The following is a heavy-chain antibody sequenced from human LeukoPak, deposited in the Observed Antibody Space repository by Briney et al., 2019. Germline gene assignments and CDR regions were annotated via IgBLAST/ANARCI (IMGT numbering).Heavy chain of an antibody. CDR3: AREARYDSSGYYFDY. V-gene: IGHV3-33*01. Sequence: GRSLRLSCAASGFNFSTYDMHWVRQAPGKGLEWVAVICYDGSNTYYVDSVKGRFTISRDNSKNTLYLQMNSLRAEDTAVYYCAREARYDSSGYYFDYWGQGTLVTVSS. CDR2: ICYDGSNT. CDR1: GFNFSTYD. J-gene: IGHJ4*02. D-gene: IGHD3-22*01.